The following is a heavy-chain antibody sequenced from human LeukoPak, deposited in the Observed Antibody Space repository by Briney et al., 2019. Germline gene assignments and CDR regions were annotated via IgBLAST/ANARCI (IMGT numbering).Heavy chain of an antibody. CDR2: IYYSGST. V-gene: IGHV4-59*01. CDR1: GGSISSYY. D-gene: IGHD6-19*01. CDR3: AAGYSSGWYHVHFDY. Sequence: SETLSLTCTVSGGSISSYYWSLIRQPPGKGLEWIGYIYYSGSTNYNPSLKSRVTISVDTSKNQFSLKLSSVTAADTAVYYCAAGYSSGWYHVHFDYWGQGTLVTVSS. J-gene: IGHJ4*02.